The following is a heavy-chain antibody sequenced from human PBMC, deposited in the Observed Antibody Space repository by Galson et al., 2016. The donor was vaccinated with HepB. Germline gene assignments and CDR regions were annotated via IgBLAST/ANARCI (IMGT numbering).Heavy chain of an antibody. CDR3: ARGGLAEADWYRYYGLDV. V-gene: IGHV4-39*07. CDR2: IYYSGNT. CDR1: GGSISSSSYY. D-gene: IGHD6-13*01. Sequence: SETLSLTCTVSGGSISSSSYYWGCIRQPPGKGLEWIRSIYYSGNTSYNPSLKSPVTISIDTSKNQFSLKLSSVTAADTAVYYCARGGLAEADWYRYYGLDVWGQGTTVFVSS. J-gene: IGHJ6*02.